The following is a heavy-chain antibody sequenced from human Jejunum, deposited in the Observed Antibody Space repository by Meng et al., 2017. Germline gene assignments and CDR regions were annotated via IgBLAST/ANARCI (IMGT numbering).Heavy chain of an antibody. V-gene: IGHV4-34*02. CDR1: GGSFSGSY. CDR2: INHSGSS. D-gene: IGHD6-13*01. CDR3: ARPAGYSSDWYKYFQH. Sequence: QVRLQQGGAGLLKPSETLSLTCAAYGGSFSGSYWSWVRQSPGKGLEWIAEINHSGSSNYNPSFQSRVTISVDRPRNQFSLKLSSVTAADTGVYYCARPAGYSSDWYKYFQHWGQGTLVTVSS. J-gene: IGHJ1*01.